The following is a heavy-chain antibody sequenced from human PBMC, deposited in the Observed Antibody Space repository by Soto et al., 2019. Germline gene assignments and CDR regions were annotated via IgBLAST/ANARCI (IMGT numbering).Heavy chain of an antibody. CDR2: INPDRGIT. J-gene: IGHJ5*02. Sequence: QVQLVQSGAELKKPGASVKVSCKASGYTFTASYIHWLRQAPGQGLEWMGWINPDRGITNYARKFQGRVTLNGDTSISTAHMELNPLNSDASALYYCVRDTGRSLASVRFAAWGQGTLVTVSS. D-gene: IGHD1-1*01. V-gene: IGHV1-2*02. CDR3: VRDTGRSLASVRFAA. CDR1: GYTFTASY.